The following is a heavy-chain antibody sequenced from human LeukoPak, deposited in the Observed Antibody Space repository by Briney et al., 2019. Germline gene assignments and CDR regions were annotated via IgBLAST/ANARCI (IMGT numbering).Heavy chain of an antibody. CDR3: TRDTRRLDY. Sequence: GVSLRLFCAVSGFTFTDSYMTWIRQAPGGGVVSLSYFCSCGTDIFYAVSVRGRYTIPRDNAKNSLYLHINGLRAEDTDVYYCTRDTRRLDYWGQGTLVTVSS. CDR1: GFTFTDSY. CDR2: FCSCGTDI. J-gene: IGHJ4*02. V-gene: IGHV3-11*01. D-gene: IGHD6-25*01.